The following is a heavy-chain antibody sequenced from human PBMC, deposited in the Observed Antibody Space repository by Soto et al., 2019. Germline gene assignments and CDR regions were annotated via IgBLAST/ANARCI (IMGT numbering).Heavy chain of an antibody. Sequence: NPSETLSLTCAVYGGSFSGYYWSWIRQPPGKGLEWIGEINHSGSTNYNPSLKSRVTISVDTSKNQFSLKLSSVTAADTAVYYCARSGGYIVVVPAANASYYYYYYGMDVWGQGTTVTSP. CDR2: INHSGST. D-gene: IGHD2-2*01. CDR1: GGSFSGYY. V-gene: IGHV4-34*01. CDR3: ARSGGYIVVVPAANASYYYYYYGMDV. J-gene: IGHJ6*02.